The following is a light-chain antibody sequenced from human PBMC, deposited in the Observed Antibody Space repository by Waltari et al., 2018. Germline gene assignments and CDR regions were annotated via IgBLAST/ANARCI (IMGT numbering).Light chain of an antibody. V-gene: IGKV2-40*01. CDR1: QSLLDSENGKTY. Sequence: DIVMTQSPLSLPVTLGAPDSISCRSSQSLLDSENGKTYLDWYLQKPGQSPQLLIYEVSNRASGVPDRFSGSGSDTDYTLKISRVEAEDVGVYYCMQAIEYPFTFGPGTKLDIK. J-gene: IGKJ3*01. CDR2: EVS. CDR3: MQAIEYPFT.